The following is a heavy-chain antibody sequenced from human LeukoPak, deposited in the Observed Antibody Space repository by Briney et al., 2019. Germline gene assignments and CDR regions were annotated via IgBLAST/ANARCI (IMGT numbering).Heavy chain of an antibody. D-gene: IGHD3-9*01. V-gene: IGHV3-23*01. J-gene: IGHJ4*02. CDR3: AKDRVLILTGYQDY. CDR1: GFTFSSYA. Sequence: GGSLRLSCAASGFTFSSYAMSWVRPAPGKGLEWGSGISGSGGSTNYADSVKGRFAISRDNSKNTLYLQMSSLRAEDTAVYYCAKDRVLILTGYQDYWGQGTLVTVSS. CDR2: ISGSGGST.